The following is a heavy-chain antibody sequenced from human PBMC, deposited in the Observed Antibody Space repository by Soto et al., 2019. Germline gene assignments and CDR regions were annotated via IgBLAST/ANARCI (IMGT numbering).Heavy chain of an antibody. Sequence: SETLSLTCGVYGGSFSGYYWSWIRQPPGKGLEWIGEITHSGDTYYNPSLKSRVTISADTSKNQLSLKLTSVTAADTAVYYCATLRARSWYPGNVFDIWGQGTMVTVSS. CDR2: ITHSGDT. J-gene: IGHJ3*02. D-gene: IGHD6-13*01. CDR3: ATLRARSWYPGNVFDI. CDR1: GGSFSGYY. V-gene: IGHV4-34*01.